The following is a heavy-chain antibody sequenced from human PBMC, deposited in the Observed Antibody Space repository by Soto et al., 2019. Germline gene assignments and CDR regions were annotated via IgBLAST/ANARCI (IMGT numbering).Heavy chain of an antibody. CDR1: GYTFTNYG. Sequence: QVQLVQSEAEVKKPGASVKVACKASGYTFTNYGITWVRQAPGQGLEWMAWISTYKGDTHFAQNLQGRLNMTTDTSTSTAYMELRSLRSDDKAVYYCARAYGDYYFDHWGQGTLVTVSS. V-gene: IGHV1-18*01. D-gene: IGHD4-17*01. CDR2: ISTYKGDT. CDR3: ARAYGDYYFDH. J-gene: IGHJ4*02.